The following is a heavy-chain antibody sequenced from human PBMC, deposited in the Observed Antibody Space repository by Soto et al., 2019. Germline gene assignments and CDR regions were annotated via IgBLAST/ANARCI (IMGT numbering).Heavy chain of an antibody. CDR2: MNPNSGNT. CDR1: GYTFTSYD. Sequence: ASVKVSCKASGYTFTSYDINWVRQATGQGLEWMGWMNPNSGNTGYAQKFQGRVTMTRNTSISTAYMELSSLRSEDTAVYYCASVVVVAATRIEYWGQGTLVTVSS. J-gene: IGHJ4*02. D-gene: IGHD2-15*01. V-gene: IGHV1-8*01. CDR3: ASVVVVAATRIEY.